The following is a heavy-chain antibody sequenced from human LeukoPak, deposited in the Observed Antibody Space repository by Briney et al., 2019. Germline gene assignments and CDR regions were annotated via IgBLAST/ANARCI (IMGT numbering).Heavy chain of an antibody. Sequence: GGALRLSCAASGFTFSRYSMAWVRPAPGRGLEWVSTVGGRGGPRTFYADSVQGRFTVSRDNSRDTVYLQMDSLGAEDTAIYYCAKEGLLGGYYFDLWGQGALVTVSS. CDR2: VGGRGGPRT. CDR1: GFTFSRYS. CDR3: AKEGLLGGYYFDL. V-gene: IGHV3-23*01. D-gene: IGHD2-8*02. J-gene: IGHJ4*02.